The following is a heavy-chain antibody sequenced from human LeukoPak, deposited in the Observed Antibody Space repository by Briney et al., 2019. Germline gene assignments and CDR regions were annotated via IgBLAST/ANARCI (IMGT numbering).Heavy chain of an antibody. J-gene: IGHJ5*02. Sequence: ASVKVSCKASGYTFTSYDINWVRQATGQGLEWMGWMNPNSGNTGYAQKFQGRVTMTRNTSISTAYMELSSLRSEDTAAYYCARGGESWFGELLYWFDPWGQGTLVTVSS. CDR3: ARGGESWFGELLYWFDP. D-gene: IGHD3-10*01. CDR1: GYTFTSYD. CDR2: MNPNSGNT. V-gene: IGHV1-8*01.